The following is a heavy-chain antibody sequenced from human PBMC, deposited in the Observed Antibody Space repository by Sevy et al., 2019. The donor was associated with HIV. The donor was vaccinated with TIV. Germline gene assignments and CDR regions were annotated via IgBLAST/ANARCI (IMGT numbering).Heavy chain of an antibody. Sequence: SETLSLTCTVSGAPVSSYYWNWFRQPAGKGLEWIGRIFTSGTSEYSPSLKSRVSMSADTSKTQFTLNLTSVTAADTAVYYCARSPAPRAYWFFGLWRRGILVTVSS. CDR1: GAPVSSYY. D-gene: IGHD3-16*01. J-gene: IGHJ2*01. CDR3: ARSPAPRAYWFFGL. V-gene: IGHV4-4*07. CDR2: IFTSGTS.